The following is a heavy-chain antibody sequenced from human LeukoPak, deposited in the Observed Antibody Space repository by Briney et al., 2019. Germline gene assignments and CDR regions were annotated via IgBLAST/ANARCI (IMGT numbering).Heavy chain of an antibody. CDR1: GGSISSSSYY. V-gene: IGHV4-39*07. Sequence: SETLSLTCTVSGGSISSSSYYWVWIRQPPGKGLEWIASTYYSGSTYYNPSLKSRVSISVDTSKNQFSLKLSSVTAADTAVYYCARGPTPTRHYGMDVWGQGTTVTVSS. CDR3: ARGPTPTRHYGMDV. J-gene: IGHJ6*02. CDR2: TYYSGST.